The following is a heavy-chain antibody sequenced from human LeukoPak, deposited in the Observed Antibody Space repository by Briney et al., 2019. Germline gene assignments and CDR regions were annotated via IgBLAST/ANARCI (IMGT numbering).Heavy chain of an antibody. V-gene: IGHV3-7*01. J-gene: IGHJ4*02. Sequence: GGSLRLSCAASGFTFSSYWMSWVRQAPVEGLEWVANIKQDGSEKYYVDSVKGRFTISRDNAKNSLYLQMNSLRAEDTAVYYCARGDWLLYAFDYWGQGTLVTVSS. D-gene: IGHD3-9*01. CDR3: ARGDWLLYAFDY. CDR1: GFTFSSYW. CDR2: IKQDGSEK.